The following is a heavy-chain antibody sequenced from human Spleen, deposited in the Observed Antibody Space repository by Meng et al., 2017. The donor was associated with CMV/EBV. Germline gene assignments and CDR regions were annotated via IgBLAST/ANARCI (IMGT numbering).Heavy chain of an antibody. CDR3: ASFITTKRIADF. J-gene: IGHJ4*02. CDR1: GGTFSTFSSYT. Sequence: SVKVSCKAVGGTFSTFSSYTINWVRQAPGQGLEWMGAIIPVFRTANYAQKFQGRVTITADKSMTTAYMELSSLRSEDTAVYYCASFITTKRIADFWGQGTLVTVSS. D-gene: IGHD3-22*01. CDR2: IIPVFRTA. V-gene: IGHV1-69*06.